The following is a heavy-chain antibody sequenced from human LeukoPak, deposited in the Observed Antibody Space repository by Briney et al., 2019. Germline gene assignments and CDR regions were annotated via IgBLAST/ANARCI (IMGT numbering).Heavy chain of an antibody. Sequence: PGGSLRLSCAASGFTFSSYSMNWVRQAPGKGLEWVSSISSSSSYIYYADSVKGRFNAKNSLYLQMNSLRAEDTAVYYCASPAVGATKSDAFDIWGQGTMVTVSS. CDR2: ISSSSSYI. D-gene: IGHD1-26*01. J-gene: IGHJ3*02. CDR3: ASPAVGATKSDAFDI. V-gene: IGHV3-21*01. CDR1: GFTFSSYS.